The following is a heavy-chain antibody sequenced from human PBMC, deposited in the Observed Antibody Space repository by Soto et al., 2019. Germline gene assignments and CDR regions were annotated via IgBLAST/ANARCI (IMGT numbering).Heavy chain of an antibody. Sequence: QVHLVQSGAEVKKPGASVKVSCKGSGYAFTTYGITWVRQAPGQGLEWMGWISAHNGNTNYAQKLQGRVTVTRDTSTSTAYMELRSLRSNDTAVYYCARGRDGDYWGQGALVTVSS. CDR2: ISAHNGNT. J-gene: IGHJ4*02. CDR1: GYAFTTYG. D-gene: IGHD6-6*01. CDR3: ARGRDGDY. V-gene: IGHV1-18*01.